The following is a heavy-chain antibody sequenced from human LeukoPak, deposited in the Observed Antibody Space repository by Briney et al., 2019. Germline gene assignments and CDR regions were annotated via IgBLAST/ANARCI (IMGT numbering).Heavy chain of an antibody. V-gene: IGHV4-59*01. CDR2: IYYSGST. CDR3: ARGTYYDFWSGYNPYYYYGMDV. J-gene: IGHJ6*02. D-gene: IGHD3-3*01. Sequence: PSETLSLTCTVSGGSISSYYWSWIRQPPGKGLEWIGYIYYSGSTNYNPSLKSRVTISVDTSKNQFSLKLSSVTAADTAVYYCARGTYYDFWSGYNPYYYYGMDVWGQGTTVTVSS. CDR1: GGSISSYY.